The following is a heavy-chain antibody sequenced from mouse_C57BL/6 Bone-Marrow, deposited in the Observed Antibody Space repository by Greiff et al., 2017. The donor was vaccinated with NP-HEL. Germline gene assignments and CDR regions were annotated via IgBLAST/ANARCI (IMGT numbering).Heavy chain of an antibody. V-gene: IGHV14-4*01. D-gene: IGHD4-1*01. CDR2: IDPENGDT. CDR3: TTNWVPFDY. CDR1: GFNIKDDY. Sequence: EVQLQESGAELVRPGASVKLSCTASGFNIKDDYMHWVKQRPEPGLEWIGWIDPENGDTESVSKFQGKATITADTSSNTAYLQLSSLTSEDTAVYYCTTNWVPFDYWGQGTTLTVSS. J-gene: IGHJ2*01.